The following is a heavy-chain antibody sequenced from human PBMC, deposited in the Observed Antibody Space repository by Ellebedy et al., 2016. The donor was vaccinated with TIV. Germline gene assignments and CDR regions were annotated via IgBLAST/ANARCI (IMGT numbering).Heavy chain of an antibody. D-gene: IGHD6-19*01. V-gene: IGHV3-21*01. CDR1: GFTFSSYS. J-gene: IGHJ4*02. Sequence: GGSLRLSXAASGFTFSSYSMNWVRQAPGKGLEWVSSISSISSYIYYADSVKGRFTISRDNAKNSLYLQMNSLRAEDTAVYYCARDVAVAGTNYWGQGTLVTVSS. CDR3: ARDVAVAGTNY. CDR2: ISSISSYI.